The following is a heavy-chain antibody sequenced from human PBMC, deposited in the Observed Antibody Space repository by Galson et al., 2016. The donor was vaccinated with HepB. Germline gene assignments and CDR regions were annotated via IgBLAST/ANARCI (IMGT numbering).Heavy chain of an antibody. Sequence: SLRLSCAASGFTLSGYSMNWVRQAPGKGLEWVSSISSSSNYKYQADSLKGRFTISRDNAKNSLYLQMNSLRAEDTAVYYCARVGDYTSSYDQWGRGTLVTVS. V-gene: IGHV3-21*01. D-gene: IGHD4-17*01. J-gene: IGHJ4*02. CDR2: ISSSSNYK. CDR1: GFTLSGYS. CDR3: ARVGDYTSSYDQ.